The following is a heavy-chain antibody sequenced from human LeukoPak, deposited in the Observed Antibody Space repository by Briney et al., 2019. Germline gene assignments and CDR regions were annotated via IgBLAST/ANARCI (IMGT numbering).Heavy chain of an antibody. D-gene: IGHD5-12*01. Sequence: ASVKVSCKASGYTFTSYAMNWVRQAPGQGLEWMGWINAGNGNTKYSQKFQGRVTITRDTSASTAYMELSSLRSEDTAVYYCARVNSGRVMYYFDYWGQGTLVTVSS. J-gene: IGHJ4*02. CDR1: GYTFTSYA. V-gene: IGHV1-3*01. CDR2: INAGNGNT. CDR3: ARVNSGRVMYYFDY.